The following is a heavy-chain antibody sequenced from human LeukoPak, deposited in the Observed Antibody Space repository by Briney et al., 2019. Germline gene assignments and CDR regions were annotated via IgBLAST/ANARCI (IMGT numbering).Heavy chain of an antibody. Sequence: NPSETLSLTCTVSGGSISSYYWSWIRQPPGKGLEWIGYIYYSGSTNYNPSLKSRVTISVDTSKNQFSLKLSSVTAADTAVYYCARDYYDTSVYLGHWGQGTLVTVSS. V-gene: IGHV4-59*12. J-gene: IGHJ4*02. CDR3: ARDYYDTSVYLGH. D-gene: IGHD3-22*01. CDR1: GGSISSYY. CDR2: IYYSGST.